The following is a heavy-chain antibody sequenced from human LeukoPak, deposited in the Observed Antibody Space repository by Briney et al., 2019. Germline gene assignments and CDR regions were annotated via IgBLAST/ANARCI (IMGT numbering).Heavy chain of an antibody. CDR1: GYTFTGYY. CDR2: INPNSGGT. D-gene: IGHD2-21*01. V-gene: IGHV1-2*02. CDR3: ARVMRIENWFDP. J-gene: IGHJ5*02. Sequence: ASVKVSCNASGYTFTGYYMHWVRQAPGQGLEWMGWINPNSGGTNYAQKFQGRVTMTRDTSISTAYMELSRLRSDDTAVYYCARVMRIENWFDPWGQGTLVTVSS.